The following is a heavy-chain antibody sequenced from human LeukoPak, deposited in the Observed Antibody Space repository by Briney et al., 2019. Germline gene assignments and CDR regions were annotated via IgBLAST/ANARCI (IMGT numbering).Heavy chain of an antibody. CDR2: IYTSGST. D-gene: IGHD1-26*01. CDR1: GGSISSYS. Sequence: PSETLSLTCTVSGGSISSYSWSWIRQPAGKGLEWIGRIYTSGSTNYNPSPKSRVTMSVETSKNQYSLKLSSVTAADTAVYYCAREIVGGTRGILWYFDLWGRGTLVTVS. CDR3: AREIVGGTRGILWYFDL. V-gene: IGHV4-4*07. J-gene: IGHJ2*01.